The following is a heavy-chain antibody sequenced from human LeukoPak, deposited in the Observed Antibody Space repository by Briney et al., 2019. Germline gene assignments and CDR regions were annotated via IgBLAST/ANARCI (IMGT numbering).Heavy chain of an antibody. Sequence: GASVKVSCKASGGTFISYAISWVRQAPGQGLEWMGGIIPIFGTANYAQKFQGRVTITADESTSTAYMELSSLRSEDTGVYYCARMVEVRGSYYLDYWGQGTLVTVSS. CDR1: GGTFISYA. J-gene: IGHJ4*02. CDR2: IIPIFGTA. D-gene: IGHD1-26*01. V-gene: IGHV1-69*13. CDR3: ARMVEVRGSYYLDY.